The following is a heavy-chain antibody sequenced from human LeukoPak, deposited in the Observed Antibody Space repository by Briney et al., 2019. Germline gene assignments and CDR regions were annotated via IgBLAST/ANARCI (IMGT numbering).Heavy chain of an antibody. J-gene: IGHJ5*02. CDR1: GFTFSSYG. Sequence: GGSLRLSCAASGFTFSSYGMHWVRQAPGKGLEWVAVISYDGSNKYYADSVKGRFTISRDNAKNSLYLQMNSLRDEDTAVYYCARMEGTVNWFDPWGQGTLVTVSS. CDR3: ARMEGTVNWFDP. V-gene: IGHV3-30*03. CDR2: ISYDGSNK. D-gene: IGHD1-7*01.